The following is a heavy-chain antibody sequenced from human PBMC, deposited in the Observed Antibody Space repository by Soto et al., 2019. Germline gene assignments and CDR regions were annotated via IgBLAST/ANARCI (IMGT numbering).Heavy chain of an antibody. Sequence: GGPLRLPCAASGFTVSSNYRSWVRQAPGKGLEWVSVIYSGGSTYYADSVKGRFTISRHNSKNTLYLQMNSLRAEDTAVYYCARELADSSGFDYWGQGTLVTVSS. CDR2: IYSGGST. CDR3: ARELADSSGFDY. D-gene: IGHD3-22*01. V-gene: IGHV3-53*04. J-gene: IGHJ4*02. CDR1: GFTVSSNY.